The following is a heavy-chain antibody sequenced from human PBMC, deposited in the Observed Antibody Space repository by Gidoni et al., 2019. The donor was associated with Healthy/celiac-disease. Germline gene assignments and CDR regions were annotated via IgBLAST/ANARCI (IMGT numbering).Heavy chain of an antibody. Sequence: QVQLVQSGAEVKKPGSSVKVSCKASGGPFSSYAISWVRQAPGQGLEWMGGIIPIFGTANYAQKFQGRVTITADESTSTAYMELSSLRSEDTAVYYCARDLAEAVANYYYYGMDVWGQGTTVTVSS. CDR3: ARDLAEAVANYYYYGMDV. J-gene: IGHJ6*02. CDR2: IIPIFGTA. CDR1: GGPFSSYA. D-gene: IGHD6-19*01. V-gene: IGHV1-69*01.